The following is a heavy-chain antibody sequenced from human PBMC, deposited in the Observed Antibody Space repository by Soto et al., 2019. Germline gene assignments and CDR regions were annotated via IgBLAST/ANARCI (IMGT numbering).Heavy chain of an antibody. CDR1: GYTFTAYP. Sequence: QVQLVQSGAEVKKPGASVKLSCEASGYTFTAYPMHWVRQAPGQRLEWMGWINTGNGYTKYSQNFQGRVTITRDTSASTAYMELSSLTSEDTAVDYCTRGPRGETWGQGTLVTVSS. CDR2: INTGNGYT. J-gene: IGHJ1*01. D-gene: IGHD2-21*01. CDR3: TRGPRGET. V-gene: IGHV1-3*04.